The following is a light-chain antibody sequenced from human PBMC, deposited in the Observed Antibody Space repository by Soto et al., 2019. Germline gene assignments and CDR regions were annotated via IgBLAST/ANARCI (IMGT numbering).Light chain of an antibody. CDR2: ATS. CDR3: QNYNSAPLT. V-gene: IGKV1-27*01. Sequence: DIQMTQSPSSLSASVGDRVTITCWASQDISNSLAWYQQKPGKVPKVLIYATSILQSGVPARFSGSGSGTDFTLTISSLQPEDVATYYCQNYNSAPLTFGGGTKVEI. CDR1: QDISNS. J-gene: IGKJ4*01.